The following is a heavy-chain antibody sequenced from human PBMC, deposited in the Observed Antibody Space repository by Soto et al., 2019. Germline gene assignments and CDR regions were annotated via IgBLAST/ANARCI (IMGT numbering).Heavy chain of an antibody. CDR1: GFTFSSYA. J-gene: IGHJ3*02. V-gene: IGHV3-23*01. CDR3: AKVLRAQWFRRGNGGAFDI. D-gene: IGHD3-22*01. CDR2: ISGSGGST. Sequence: GGSLRLSCAASGFTFSSYAMSWVRQAPGKGLEWVSAISGSGGSTYYADSVKGRFTISRDNSKNTLYLQMNSLRAEDTAVYYCAKVLRAQWFRRGNGGAFDIWGQGTMVTVSS.